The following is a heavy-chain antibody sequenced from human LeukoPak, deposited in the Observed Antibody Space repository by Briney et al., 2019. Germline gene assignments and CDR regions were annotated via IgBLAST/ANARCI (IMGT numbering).Heavy chain of an antibody. CDR2: ISSSSSYI. V-gene: IGHV3-21*01. D-gene: IGHD3-10*01. J-gene: IGHJ5*02. CDR1: GFTFSRYS. Sequence: GGSLRLSCAASGFTFSRYSMNWVRQAPGKGLEWVSSISSSSSYIYYADSVKGRFTISRDNAKNSLYLQMNSLRAEDTAVYYCARGNYYGSGGPGNWFDPWGQGTLVTVSS. CDR3: ARGNYYGSGGPGNWFDP.